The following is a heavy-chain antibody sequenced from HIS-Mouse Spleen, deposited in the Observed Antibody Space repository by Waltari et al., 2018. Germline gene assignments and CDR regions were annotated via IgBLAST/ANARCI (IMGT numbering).Heavy chain of an antibody. J-gene: IGHJ4*02. V-gene: IGHV3-66*01. D-gene: IGHD1-26*01. CDR3: ARDTRELLQFDY. CDR2: IYSGGST. Sequence: EVQLVESGGGLVQPGGSLRLSRAASGFTVSSHYMSWVRQATGKGLEWVSVIYSGGSTYYADSVKGRFTISRDNSKNTLYLQMNSLRAEDTAVYYCARDTRELLQFDYWGQGTLVTVSS. CDR1: GFTVSSHY.